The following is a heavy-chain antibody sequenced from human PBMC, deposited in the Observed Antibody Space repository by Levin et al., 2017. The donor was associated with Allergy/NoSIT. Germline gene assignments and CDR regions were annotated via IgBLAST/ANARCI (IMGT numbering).Heavy chain of an antibody. CDR2: ISGNGRGT. Sequence: GGSLRLSCATSGFTFSSYAMSWVRQAPGKGLEWVSSISGNGRGTYYTDSVKGRYSISRDNSRNTLDLQMTSLRVEDTAKYYCVKDQQGRRYGSYLANWGQGTRVTVSS. CDR1: GFTFSSYA. V-gene: IGHV3-23*01. J-gene: IGHJ4*02. CDR3: VKDQQGRRYGSYLAN. D-gene: IGHD1-26*01.